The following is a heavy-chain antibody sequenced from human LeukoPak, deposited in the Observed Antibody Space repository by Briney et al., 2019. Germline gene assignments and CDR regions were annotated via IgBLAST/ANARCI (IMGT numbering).Heavy chain of an antibody. CDR3: ARDGIYCSGGSCYSGYYYYYGMDV. CDR1: GGTFSSYA. V-gene: IGHV1-69*13. J-gene: IGHJ6*02. Sequence: ASVKVSCKASGGTFSSYAISWVRQAPGQGLEWMGGIIPIFGTANYAQKFQGRVTITADESTSTAYMELSSLRSEDTAVYYCARDGIYCSGGSCYSGYYYYYGMDVWGQGTTVTVS. CDR2: IIPIFGTA. D-gene: IGHD2-15*01.